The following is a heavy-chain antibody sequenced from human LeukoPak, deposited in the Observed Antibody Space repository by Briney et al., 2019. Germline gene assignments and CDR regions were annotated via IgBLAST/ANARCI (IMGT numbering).Heavy chain of an antibody. D-gene: IGHD3-22*01. J-gene: IGHJ3*02. CDR3: AAVPGSGVVVPTNDAFDI. CDR1: GFTFTSSA. CDR2: IVVGSGNT. Sequence: SMKVSCKASGFTFTSSAVQWVRQARGRRLEWIGWIVVGSGNTNYAQKFQERVTITRDMSTSTAYMELSSLRSEDTAVYYCAAVPGSGVVVPTNDAFDIWGQGTMVTVSS. V-gene: IGHV1-58*01.